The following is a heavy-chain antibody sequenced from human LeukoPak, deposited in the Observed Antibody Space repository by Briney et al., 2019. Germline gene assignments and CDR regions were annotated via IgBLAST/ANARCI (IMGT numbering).Heavy chain of an antibody. CDR1: GFTFNRFG. CDR2: FDPEDGET. Sequence: GGSLRLSCATSGFTFNRFGMHWVRQAPGKGLEWMGGFDPEDGETIYAQKFQGRVTMTEDTSTDTAYMELSSLRSEDTAVYYCATVSVYGDYVLNYWGQGTLVTVSS. J-gene: IGHJ4*02. CDR3: ATVSVYGDYVLNY. V-gene: IGHV1-24*01. D-gene: IGHD4-17*01.